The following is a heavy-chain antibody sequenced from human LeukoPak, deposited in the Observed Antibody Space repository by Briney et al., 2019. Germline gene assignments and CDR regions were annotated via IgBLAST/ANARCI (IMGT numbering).Heavy chain of an antibody. J-gene: IGHJ4*02. V-gene: IGHV4-59*08. Sequence: PSETLSLTCTVSGGSMSSYYWSWIRQPPGKGLEWIGYIYYSGSTKYNPSLKSRVTISVDTSKNRFSVKMSSVTAADTAVYYCARGARAGYNLGRFDYWGQGTLVTVSS. D-gene: IGHD5-24*01. CDR1: GGSMSSYY. CDR2: IYYSGST. CDR3: ARGARAGYNLGRFDY.